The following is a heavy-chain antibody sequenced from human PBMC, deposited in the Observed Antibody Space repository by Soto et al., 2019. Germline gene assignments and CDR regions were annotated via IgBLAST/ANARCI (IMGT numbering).Heavy chain of an antibody. CDR2: IIPIFGTA. V-gene: IGHV1-69*13. D-gene: IGHD4-17*01. J-gene: IGHJ4*02. CDR1: GGTFSSYA. CDR3: ARGHPVTTDY. Sequence: SVKVSCKASGGTFSSYAISWVRQAPGQGLEWMGGIIPIFGTANYAQKLQGRVTITADESTSTAYMELRSLRSDDTAVYYCARGHPVTTDYWGQGTLVTVSS.